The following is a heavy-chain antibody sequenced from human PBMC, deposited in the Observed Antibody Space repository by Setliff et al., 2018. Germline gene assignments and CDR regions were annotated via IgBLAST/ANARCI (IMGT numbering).Heavy chain of an antibody. CDR3: ARANYYDSSGHSVYGMDV. D-gene: IGHD3-22*01. J-gene: IGHJ6*02. V-gene: IGHV1-69*13. CDR2: IIPIFGTT. Sequence: SVKVSCKASGGSFSTYAISWARQAPGQGLEWMGVIIPIFGTTNNAQKFQGRVTITADESTSTAYMELSSLRSEDTAVYYCARANYYDSSGHSVYGMDVWGQGTTVTGSS. CDR1: GGSFSTYA.